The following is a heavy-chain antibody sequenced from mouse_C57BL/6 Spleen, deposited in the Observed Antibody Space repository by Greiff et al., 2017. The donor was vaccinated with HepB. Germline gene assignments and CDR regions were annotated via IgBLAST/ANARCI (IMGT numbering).Heavy chain of an antibody. D-gene: IGHD2-12*01. CDR1: GYSFTSYY. J-gene: IGHJ4*01. CDR3: ARGYRYYAMDD. Sequence: VQLQQSGPELVKPGASVKISCKASGYSFTSYYIHWVKQRPGQGLERIGWIYPGSGNTKYNEKFKGKATLTADTSSSTAYMQLSSLTSEDSAVYYCARGYRYYAMDDWGQGTSVTVSS. CDR2: IYPGSGNT. V-gene: IGHV1-66*01.